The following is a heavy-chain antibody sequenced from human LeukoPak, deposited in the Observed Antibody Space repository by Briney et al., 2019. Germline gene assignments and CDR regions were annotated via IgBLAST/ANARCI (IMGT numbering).Heavy chain of an antibody. D-gene: IGHD4-23*01. Sequence: GGSLRLSCAASGFSFSSYAMHWVRQAPGKGLEWVALISYDGANKYYADSVKGRFTISRDNSKNTLYLQMSSLRAEDTAVYYCARSVVTPSSWFDPWGQGTLVTVSS. J-gene: IGHJ5*02. CDR3: ARSVVTPSSWFDP. V-gene: IGHV3-30-3*01. CDR2: ISYDGANK. CDR1: GFSFSSYA.